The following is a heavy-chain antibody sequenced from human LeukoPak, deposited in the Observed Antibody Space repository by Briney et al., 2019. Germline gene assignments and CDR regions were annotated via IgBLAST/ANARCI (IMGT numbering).Heavy chain of an antibody. CDR3: ARVNDISYYDFWSGYPNFDY. D-gene: IGHD3-3*01. CDR1: GYTFTSYG. V-gene: IGHV1-18*01. J-gene: IGHJ4*02. CDR2: ISAYNGNT. Sequence: ASVKVSCKASGYTFTSYGISWVRQAPGQGLEWMGWISAYNGNTNYAQKLQGRVTMTTDTSTSTAYMELRSLRSDDTAVYYCARVNDISYYDFWSGYPNFDYWGQGTLVTVSS.